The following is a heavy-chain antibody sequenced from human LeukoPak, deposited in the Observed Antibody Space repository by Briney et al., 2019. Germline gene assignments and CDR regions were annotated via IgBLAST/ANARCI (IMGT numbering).Heavy chain of an antibody. CDR1: GYTFTSYG. D-gene: IGHD6-6*01. CDR2: ISAYNGNT. CDR3: ARVHRRAYSSSSQGFDP. Sequence: ASVKVSCKASGYTFTSYGISWVRQAPGQGLEWMGWISAYNGNTIYAQKLQGRVTMTTDTSTSTAYMELRSLRSDDTAVYYCARVHRRAYSSSSQGFDPWGQGTLVTVSS. J-gene: IGHJ5*02. V-gene: IGHV1-18*01.